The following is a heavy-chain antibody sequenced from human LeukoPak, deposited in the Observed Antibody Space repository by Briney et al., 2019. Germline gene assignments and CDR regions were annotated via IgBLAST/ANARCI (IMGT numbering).Heavy chain of an antibody. CDR1: GFTFSSYS. CDR3: AKGPLAGPPLFDY. Sequence: GGSLRLSCAASGFTFSSYSMNWVRQAPGKGLEWVSSISSSSSYIYYADSVKGRFTISRDNAKNSLYLQMNSLRAEDTAVYYCAKGPLAGPPLFDYWGQGTLVTVSS. CDR2: ISSSSSYI. D-gene: IGHD2-15*01. V-gene: IGHV3-21*01. J-gene: IGHJ4*02.